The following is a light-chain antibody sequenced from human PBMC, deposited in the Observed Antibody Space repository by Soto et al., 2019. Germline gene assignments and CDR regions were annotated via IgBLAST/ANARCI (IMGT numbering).Light chain of an antibody. CDR2: DVS. V-gene: IGLV2-11*01. Sequence: QSVLTQPRSVSGSPGQSVTISCTGTSSDVGGYNYVSWYQQHPGKAPKLMIYDVSKRPSGVPDRFSVSKSGNTASLTISGLQAEDEADYYCCSYAGSYLVVFGGGTKLTVL. CDR3: CSYAGSYLVV. J-gene: IGLJ2*01. CDR1: SSDVGGYNY.